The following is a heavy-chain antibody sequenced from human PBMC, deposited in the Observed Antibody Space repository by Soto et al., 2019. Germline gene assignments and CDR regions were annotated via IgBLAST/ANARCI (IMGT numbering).Heavy chain of an antibody. CDR3: ANLNLDSSGYIAPFDYYYGMDV. CDR1: GFTFSSYA. CDR2: ISGSGGST. V-gene: IGHV3-23*01. J-gene: IGHJ6*02. Sequence: EVQLLESGGGLVQPGGSLRLSCAASGFTFSSYAMSWVRQAPGKGLEWVSAISGSGGSTYYADSVKGRFTISRDNSKNTQYLQRNSLRAEDTAVYYCANLNLDSSGYIAPFDYYYGMDVWCQGTTVTVS. D-gene: IGHD3-22*01.